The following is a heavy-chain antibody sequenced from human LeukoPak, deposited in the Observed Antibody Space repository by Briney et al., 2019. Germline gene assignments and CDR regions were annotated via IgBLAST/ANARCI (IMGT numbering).Heavy chain of an antibody. D-gene: IGHD6-25*01. CDR1: GYTFTGYS. V-gene: IGHV1-2*02. Sequence: ASVKVSCETSGYTFTGYSVHWVRQAPGQGLEWMGWIDPNSGDTKYELKFQGRVIMTRDTSVSTASMEVSRLRSDDTAVYYCARGRGSGALDFWGQGTLLTVSS. CDR3: ARGRGSGALDF. CDR2: IDPNSGDT. J-gene: IGHJ4*02.